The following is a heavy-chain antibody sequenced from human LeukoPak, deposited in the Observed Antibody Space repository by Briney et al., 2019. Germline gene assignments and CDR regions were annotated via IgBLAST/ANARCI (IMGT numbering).Heavy chain of an antibody. V-gene: IGHV3-30*04. J-gene: IGHJ4*02. CDR2: ISYDGSNK. CDR1: GFTFSSYA. Sequence: GGSLRLSCAASGFTFSSYAMHSVRPAPGKGLEWVAVISYDGSNKYYADSVKGRFTISRDNSKNTLYLQMNSLRAEDTAVYYCASSYCGGDCYHALDYWGQGTLVTVSS. D-gene: IGHD2-21*02. CDR3: ASSYCGGDCYHALDY.